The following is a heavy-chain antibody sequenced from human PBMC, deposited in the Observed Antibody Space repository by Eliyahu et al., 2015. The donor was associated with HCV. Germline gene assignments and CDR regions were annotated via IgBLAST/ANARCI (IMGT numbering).Heavy chain of an antibody. CDR1: XFTFSSXX. Sequence: EVQLVESGGGLVKPGGSLRLSCAAXXFTFSSXXXTWFPRAPGKGXEWVSSISSSSSYIYYADSVKGRFTISRDNAKNSLYLQMNSLRAEDTAVYYCARDLVVPAAISHRKYYYYYGMDVWGQGTTVTVSS. CDR3: ARDLVVPAAISHRKYYYYYGMDV. J-gene: IGHJ6*02. V-gene: IGHV3-21*01. CDR2: ISSSSSYI. D-gene: IGHD2-2*01.